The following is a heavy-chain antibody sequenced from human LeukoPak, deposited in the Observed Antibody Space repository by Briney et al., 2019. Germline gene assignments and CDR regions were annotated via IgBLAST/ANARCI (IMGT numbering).Heavy chain of an antibody. CDR2: ISGRGGST. Sequence: PGGSLRLSCAASGFTFSSYAMSWVRQAPGKWLEWVSAISGRGGSTYYADSVKGRFTISRDNSKNTLYLQMNSLRAEETAVYYCAKPPYSGSYYYFDYWGQGTLVTVSS. CDR1: GFTFSSYA. J-gene: IGHJ4*02. D-gene: IGHD1-26*01. V-gene: IGHV3-23*01. CDR3: AKPPYSGSYYYFDY.